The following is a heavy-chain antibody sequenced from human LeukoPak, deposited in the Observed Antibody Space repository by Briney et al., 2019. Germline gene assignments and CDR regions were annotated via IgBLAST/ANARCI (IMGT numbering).Heavy chain of an antibody. CDR3: TTGGYGGQFDY. V-gene: IGHV3-15*01. D-gene: IGHD5-12*01. CDR2: IKSKTDGGTT. CDR1: GFAFSNAW. Sequence: PGGSLRLSCAASGFAFSNAWMSWVRQAPGKGLEWVGRIKSKTDGGTTDYAAPVKGRFTISRDDSKNTLYLQMNSLTTEDTAVYYCTTGGYGGQFDYWGQGTLVTVSS. J-gene: IGHJ4*02.